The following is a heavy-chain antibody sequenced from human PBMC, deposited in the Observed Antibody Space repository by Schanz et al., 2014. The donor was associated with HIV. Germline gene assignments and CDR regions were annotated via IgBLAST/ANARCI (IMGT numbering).Heavy chain of an antibody. CDR1: GFTFNNYA. CDR3: AKPEYDSSGNSQSHFDY. V-gene: IGHV3-23*01. D-gene: IGHD3-22*01. Sequence: EVQLLDSGGGLVQPGGSLRLSCVASGFTFNNYAMTWVRQAPGKGLEWVSSISESGGRSYYADSVNGRFTISRDNSKNTLYLQMTTLRTEDTAVYYCAKPEYDSSGNSQSHFDYGGQGTLVTVSS. J-gene: IGHJ4*02. CDR2: ISESGGRS.